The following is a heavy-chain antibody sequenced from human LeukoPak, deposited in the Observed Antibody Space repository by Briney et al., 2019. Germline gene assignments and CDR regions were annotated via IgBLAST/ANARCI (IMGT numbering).Heavy chain of an antibody. D-gene: IGHD2-15*01. CDR2: ISYDGNSE. V-gene: IGHV3-30-3*01. Sequence: GSRRLSCTASGFTFDSFTMHWVRQAPGRGLEWVAVISYDGNSEYYAESVKGRCTISRDRSRNTLYLQMNNLRVEDTAVYYCAAEYCGGGFCYTRPSGHDYWGQGTLVTVSS. CDR1: GFTFDSFT. CDR3: AAEYCGGGFCYTRPSGHDY. J-gene: IGHJ4*02.